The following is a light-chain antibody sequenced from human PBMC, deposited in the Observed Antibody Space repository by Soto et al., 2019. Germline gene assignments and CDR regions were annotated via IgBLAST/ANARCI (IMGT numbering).Light chain of an antibody. CDR1: QSVSSN. CDR2: GAS. V-gene: IGKV3-15*01. CDR3: QHYNNWPPWT. J-gene: IGKJ1*01. Sequence: EIVMTQSPATLSVSPGERATLSCRASQSVSSNLAWYQQNPGQAPRLLIYGASTRATGIPARFSGSGSGTECPLTISRLQSDDFAVYYCQHYNNWPPWTFGQGTKVEI.